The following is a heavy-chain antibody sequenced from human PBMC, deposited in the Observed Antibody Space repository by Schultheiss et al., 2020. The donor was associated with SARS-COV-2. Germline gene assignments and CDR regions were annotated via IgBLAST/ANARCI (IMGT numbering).Heavy chain of an antibody. CDR3: ARRLPLDLVDYYGMDV. V-gene: IGHV6-1*01. Sequence: SQTLSLTCAISGDSVSSNSAAWNWIRQSPSRSLEWLGRTYYRSKWYNDYAVSVKSRITINPNTSKNQFSLQLNSVTPDDTAVYYCARRLPLDLVDYYGMDVWGQGTAVTVAS. D-gene: IGHD4-11*01. CDR2: TYYRSKWYN. CDR1: GDSVSSNSAA. J-gene: IGHJ6*02.